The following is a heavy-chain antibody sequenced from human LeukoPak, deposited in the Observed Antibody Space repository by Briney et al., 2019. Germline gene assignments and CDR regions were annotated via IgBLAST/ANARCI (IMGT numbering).Heavy chain of an antibody. CDR3: AKDPNGDYVGAFDS. J-gene: IGHJ3*02. D-gene: IGHD4-17*01. Sequence: SGGSLGLSCAASGFTFNNYAMSWVRQTPGKGLEWVSSISGGGGTYYADSVKGRFTISRDNSREMLYLQMNSLRVEDTAVYYCAKDPNGDYVGAFDSWGQGTMVTVSS. CDR2: ISGGGGT. CDR1: GFTFNNYA. V-gene: IGHV3-23*01.